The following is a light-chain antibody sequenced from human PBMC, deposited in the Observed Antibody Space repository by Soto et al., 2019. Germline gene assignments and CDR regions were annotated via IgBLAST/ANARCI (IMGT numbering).Light chain of an antibody. Sequence: SYELTQPPSVSVAPGKTARINCGGNNIGSKSVHWYQQKPGQAPVLVIYYDSDRPSGIAERFSASNSVNTATLSISGVQAGNDADQYCELWDSRSDHYVFGTGTKLTVL. V-gene: IGLV3-21*04. CDR1: NIGSKS. CDR3: ELWDSRSDHYV. J-gene: IGLJ1*01. CDR2: YDS.